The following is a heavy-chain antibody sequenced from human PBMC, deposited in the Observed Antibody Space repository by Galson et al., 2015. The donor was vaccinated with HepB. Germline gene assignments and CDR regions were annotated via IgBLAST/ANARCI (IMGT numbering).Heavy chain of an antibody. J-gene: IGHJ6*03. CDR3: VKESDGITIFGVVLPGYMDV. Sequence: SLRLSCAASGFTFSSYAMHWVRQAPGKGLEYVSAISSNGGSTYYADSVKGRFTISRDNSKNTLYLQMSSLRAEDTAVYYCVKESDGITIFGVVLPGYMDVWGKGTTVTVSS. V-gene: IGHV3-64D*06. D-gene: IGHD3-3*01. CDR1: GFTFSSYA. CDR2: ISSNGGST.